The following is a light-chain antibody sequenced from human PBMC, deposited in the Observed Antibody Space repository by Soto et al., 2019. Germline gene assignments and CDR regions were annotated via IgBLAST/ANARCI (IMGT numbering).Light chain of an antibody. J-gene: IGKJ3*01. Sequence: DTQMTQSPSSLSASVGDRVTITCQASHDINNFVNWYQHRPGKAPKLLIYDASNLETGVPSRFSGGGSGTHFTFTINSLQPEDVATYYCHQYDTVPYAFGPVTKVDLK. CDR1: HDINNF. CDR2: DAS. V-gene: IGKV1-33*01. CDR3: HQYDTVPYA.